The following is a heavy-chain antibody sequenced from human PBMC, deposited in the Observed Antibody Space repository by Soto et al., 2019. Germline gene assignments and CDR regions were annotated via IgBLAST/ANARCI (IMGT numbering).Heavy chain of an antibody. CDR2: IRSKANSYAT. D-gene: IGHD4-4*01. V-gene: IGHV3-73*01. CDR3: TRSGRDSNWYYMDV. Sequence: GGSLGLSCAASGFTFSGSAMHWVRQASGKGLEWVGRIRSKANSYATAYAASVKGRFTISRDDSKNTAYLQMNSLKTEDTAVYYCTRSGRDSNWYYMDVWGKGTTVTVSS. J-gene: IGHJ6*03. CDR1: GFTFSGSA.